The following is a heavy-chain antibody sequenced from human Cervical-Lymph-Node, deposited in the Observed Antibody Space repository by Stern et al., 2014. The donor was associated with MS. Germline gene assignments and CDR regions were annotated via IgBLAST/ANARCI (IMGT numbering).Heavy chain of an antibody. V-gene: IGHV5-51*01. CDR3: ARHVQGFDY. J-gene: IGHJ4*02. CDR1: GYSFTIYY. Sequence: EDQLVESGAEVKKPGESLKISCKLSGYSFTIYYIALVRQMPGQGLEWMGFIYPYDSDTTYSPSFQGQVTISADKSITTAYLQWSSLRASDTAMYYCARHVQGFDYWGQGTLVTVSS. CDR2: IYPYDSDT.